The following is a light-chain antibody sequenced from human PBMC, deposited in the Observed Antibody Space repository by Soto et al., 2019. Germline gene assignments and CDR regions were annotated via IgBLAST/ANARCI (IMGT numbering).Light chain of an antibody. Sequence: ELPQPPSASGTPGQRVTISCSGSSSNIGSNTVNWYQQLPGTAPKLLIYSNNQRPSGVPDRFSGSKSGTSASLAISGLQSEDEADYYCAAWDDSLNGVVFGGGTQLTVL. CDR2: SNN. V-gene: IGLV1-44*01. CDR1: SSNIGSNT. J-gene: IGLJ2*01. CDR3: AAWDDSLNGVV.